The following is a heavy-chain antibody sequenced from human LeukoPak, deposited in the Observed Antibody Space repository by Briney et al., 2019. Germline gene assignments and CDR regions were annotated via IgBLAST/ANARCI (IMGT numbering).Heavy chain of an antibody. CDR1: GFPFSSYE. CDR2: ISSSSSTI. Sequence: GGSLRLSCAASGFPFSSYEMIWVPEAPGKGVEWVSYISSSSSTIYYADSVKGRFTISRDNANNSLYLQMNSLKAEDTAVYYCARDDSYGLDYWGQGTRVTVSS. D-gene: IGHD5-18*01. CDR3: ARDDSYGLDY. V-gene: IGHV3-48*03. J-gene: IGHJ4*02.